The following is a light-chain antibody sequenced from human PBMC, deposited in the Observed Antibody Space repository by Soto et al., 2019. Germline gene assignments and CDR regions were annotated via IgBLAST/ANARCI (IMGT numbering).Light chain of an antibody. Sequence: SYELTQPPSVSVAPGQTARIPCGGNNIGSKSVHWYQQKPGQAPVLVVYDDTDRPSGIPERFSGSNSGNTATLTISRVAAGDEADYYCQVLESTRTHAVFGGGTKVTVL. V-gene: IGLV3-21*02. J-gene: IGLJ2*01. CDR2: DDT. CDR3: QVLESTRTHAV. CDR1: NIGSKS.